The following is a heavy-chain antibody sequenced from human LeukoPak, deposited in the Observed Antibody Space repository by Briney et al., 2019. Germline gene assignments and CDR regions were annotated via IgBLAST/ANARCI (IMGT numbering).Heavy chain of an antibody. V-gene: IGHV1-69*05. D-gene: IGHD3-10*01. CDR1: GGTFSNYV. CDR2: IIPIFATA. CDR3: AREGVAATGVWFDP. Sequence: SVKVSCKASGGTFSNYVINWVRQAPGQGLEWMGGIIPIFATANYAQKFQGRVTITTDESTSTAYMELSSLRSEDTAVYYCAREGVAATGVWFDPWGQGTLVTVSS. J-gene: IGHJ5*02.